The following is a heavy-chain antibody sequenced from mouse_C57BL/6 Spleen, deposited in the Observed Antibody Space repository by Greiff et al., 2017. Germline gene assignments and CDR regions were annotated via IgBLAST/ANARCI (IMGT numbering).Heavy chain of an antibody. Sequence: VQLVESGAELVKPGASVKISCKASGYAFSSYWMNWVKQRPGKGLEWIGQIYPGDGDTNDNGKFKGKATLTADKSSSTAYMQLSSLTAEDSAVYVSARSFYDGSIDYWGQGTTLTVSS. CDR2: IYPGDGDT. CDR1: GYAFSSYW. D-gene: IGHD1-1*01. V-gene: IGHV1-80*01. CDR3: ARSFYDGSIDY. J-gene: IGHJ2*01.